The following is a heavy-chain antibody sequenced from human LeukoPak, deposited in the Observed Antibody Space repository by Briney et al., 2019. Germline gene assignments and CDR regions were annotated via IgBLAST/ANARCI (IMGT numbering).Heavy chain of an antibody. CDR1: GDSISSSTYY. V-gene: IGHV4-39*01. J-gene: IGHJ5*02. CDR2: IYRSGTT. Sequence: SETLSLTCNVSGDSISSSTYYWGWIRQPPGKGLEWIANIYRSGTTYYNPSLKSRVTISVDTSKNQFSLKVRSVTGADTAVYYCARHWSKGENWFDPWGQGTLVTVSS. CDR3: ARHWSKGENWFDP. D-gene: IGHD3-16*01.